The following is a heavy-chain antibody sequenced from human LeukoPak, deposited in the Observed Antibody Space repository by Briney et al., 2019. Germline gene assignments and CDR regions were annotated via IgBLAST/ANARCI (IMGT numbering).Heavy chain of an antibody. V-gene: IGHV3-49*04. CDR3: TRGEVYCSSTSCHTGYYYYMDV. CDR2: IRSKAYGGTT. Sequence: PGRSLRLSCTASGFTFGDYAMSWVRQAPGKGLEWVGFIRSKAYGGTTEYAASVKGRFTISRDDSKSIAYLQMNSLKTEDTAVHYCTRGEVYCSSTSCHTGYYYYMDVWGKGTTVTVSS. D-gene: IGHD2-2*02. CDR1: GFTFGDYA. J-gene: IGHJ6*03.